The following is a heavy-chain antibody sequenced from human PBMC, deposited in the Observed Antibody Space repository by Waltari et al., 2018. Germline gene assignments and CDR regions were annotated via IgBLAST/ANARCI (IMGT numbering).Heavy chain of an antibody. Sequence: QVQLQESGPGLVKPSQTLSLTCTVSGGSISSGSYYWSWIRQPAGKGLEWIGYIYTSGSTNYNPSLKSRVTISVDTSKNQFSLKLSSVTAADTAVYYCASRFLGSFDYWGQGTLVTVSS. V-gene: IGHV4-61*09. D-gene: IGHD3-3*01. CDR2: IYTSGST. CDR3: ASRFLGSFDY. J-gene: IGHJ4*02. CDR1: GGSISSGSYY.